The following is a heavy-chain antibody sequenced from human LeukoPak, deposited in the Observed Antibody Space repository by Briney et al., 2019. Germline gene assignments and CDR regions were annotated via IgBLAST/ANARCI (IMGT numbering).Heavy chain of an antibody. CDR1: GFTFSGFW. V-gene: IGHV3-7*03. CDR2: INSDGSEG. CDR3: ARCSYGSSSSV. Sequence: PGGSLRLSCAVSGFTFSGFWMSWSRQAPGKGLEWVASINSDGSEGYYADVVKGRFTISRDNAKNSLYLQINSLRAEDTAVYYCARCSYGSSSSVWGQGTMVTVSS. J-gene: IGHJ3*01. D-gene: IGHD6-6*01.